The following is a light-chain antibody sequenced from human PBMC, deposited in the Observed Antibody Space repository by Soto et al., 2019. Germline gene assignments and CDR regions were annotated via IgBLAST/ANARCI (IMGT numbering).Light chain of an antibody. CDR2: GTS. Sequence: DIVLTQSPATLSVSPGERVTLSCRASQSINSNLAWYQQKPGQAPRLLIYGTSTRATGVPARFSGSGSGTEFTLTISSLQSEDFAIHYCQQYNNFFLTFRGGTKVNIK. V-gene: IGKV3-15*01. CDR3: QQYNNFFLT. CDR1: QSINSN. J-gene: IGKJ4*01.